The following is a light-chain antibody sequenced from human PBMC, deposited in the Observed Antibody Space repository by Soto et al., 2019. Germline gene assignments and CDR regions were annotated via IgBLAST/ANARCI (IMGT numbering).Light chain of an antibody. CDR2: AAS. J-gene: IGKJ5*01. CDR3: QQYNSYPT. Sequence: DIQMTQSPSSLSASIGDRVSIICRASESIRIHLNWYQQKPGKAPRLLIYAASRLQSGVPSRFSGSGFGTDFTLTISTLQPEDFGTYYCQQYNSYPTFGQGTRLEIK. V-gene: IGKV1-16*01. CDR1: ESIRIH.